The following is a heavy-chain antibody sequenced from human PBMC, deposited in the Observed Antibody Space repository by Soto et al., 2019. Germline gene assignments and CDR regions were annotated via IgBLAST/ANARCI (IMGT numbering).Heavy chain of an antibody. V-gene: IGHV4-61*01. CDR2: IYNNETF. CDR1: GASVSSGSFY. Sequence: SETLSLTCSVSGASVSSGSFYWSWIRQPPGKGLEWIGFIYNNETFNYNPSLKSRVTLSVDTSKHQFSLKLSSVTAADTAVYYCARVPLRYSSSHNFDSWGQGALVTVSS. CDR3: ARVPLRYSSSHNFDS. J-gene: IGHJ4*02. D-gene: IGHD6-19*01.